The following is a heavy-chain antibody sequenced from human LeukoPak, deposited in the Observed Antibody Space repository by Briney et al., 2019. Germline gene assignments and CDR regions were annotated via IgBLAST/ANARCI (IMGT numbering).Heavy chain of an antibody. CDR3: AEDLYSYGYCDY. D-gene: IGHD5-18*01. CDR1: GFTFSSYA. CDR2: ISGSGGST. J-gene: IGHJ4*02. V-gene: IGHV3-23*01. Sequence: PGGSLRLSCAASGFTFSSYAMSWVRQAPGKGLEWVSAISGSGGSTYYAGSVKGRFTISRDNSKNTLYLQMNSLRAEDTAVYYCAEDLYSYGYCDYWGQGTLVTVSS.